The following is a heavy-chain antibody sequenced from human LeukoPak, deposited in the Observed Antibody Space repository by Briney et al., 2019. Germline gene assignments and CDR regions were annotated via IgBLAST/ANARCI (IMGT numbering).Heavy chain of an antibody. J-gene: IGHJ3*02. CDR3: ARGRASGRWNDGDAFDI. V-gene: IGHV5-51*01. D-gene: IGHD1-1*01. CDR2: IYPGDSDT. CDR1: GYSFASYW. Sequence: GESLKISCKGSGYSFASYWIGWVRQMPGKGLEWMGIIYPGDSDTRYSPSFQGQVTISADKSISTAYLQWSSLKASDTAMYYCARGRASGRWNDGDAFDIWGQGTMVTVSS.